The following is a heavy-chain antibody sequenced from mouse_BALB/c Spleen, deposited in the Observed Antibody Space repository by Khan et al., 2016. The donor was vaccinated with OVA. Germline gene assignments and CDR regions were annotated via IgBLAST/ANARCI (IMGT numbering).Heavy chain of an antibody. CDR1: GFSLSRYN. CDR2: IWGGGGT. V-gene: IGHV2-6-4*01. J-gene: IGHJ4*01. D-gene: IGHD2-14*01. Sequence: QVQLKQSGPGLVAPSQSLSITCTVSGFSLSRYNIHWVRQPPGKGLEWLGMIWGGGGTAYNSTLNSRPSISKDNSKSQVFLKMNSLQTDDTAMYYCAGAYYRYDGYYAMDYWGQGTSVTVSS. CDR3: AGAYYRYDGYYAMDY.